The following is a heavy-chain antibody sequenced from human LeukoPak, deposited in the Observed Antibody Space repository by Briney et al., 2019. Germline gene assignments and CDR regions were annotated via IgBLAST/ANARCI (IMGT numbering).Heavy chain of an antibody. CDR3: ARDQNGLDY. V-gene: IGHV4-59*01. CDR2: IYYSGST. CDR1: GGSISSYY. J-gene: IGHJ4*02. D-gene: IGHD4-17*01. Sequence: SGTLSLTCTVSGGSISSYYWSWLRQPPGKGLEWIGYIYYSGSTNYNPSLKSRVTISVDTSKNQFSLKLSSVTAADTAVYYCARDQNGLDYWGQGTLVTVSS.